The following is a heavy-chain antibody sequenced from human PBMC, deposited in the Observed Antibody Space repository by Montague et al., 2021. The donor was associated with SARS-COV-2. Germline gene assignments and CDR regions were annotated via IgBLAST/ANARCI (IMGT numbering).Heavy chain of an antibody. Sequence: CAISGDSVSSNIATWNWIGQSPSRGLEWLGRTYYRSKWYNDYAESVKSRITIDPDTSKHQFSLHLNSVTPEDTAVCYCARIPVGSKYYFDFWGQGTLVTVSS. CDR2: TYYRSKWYN. J-gene: IGHJ4*02. CDR1: GDSVSSNIAT. CDR3: ARIPVGSKYYFDF. V-gene: IGHV6-1*01. D-gene: IGHD2-2*01.